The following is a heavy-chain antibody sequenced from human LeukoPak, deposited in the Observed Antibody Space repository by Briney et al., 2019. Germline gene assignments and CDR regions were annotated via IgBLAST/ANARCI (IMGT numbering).Heavy chain of an antibody. V-gene: IGHV3-21*01. CDR2: ISSSSTYT. J-gene: IGHJ4*02. CDR1: GFTFNTYS. D-gene: IGHD1-7*01. CDR3: AREGTNWSYAY. Sequence: GGSLRLSCAASGFTFNTYSMIWVRQAPGKGLEWVSSISSSSTYTYYADSVKGRFTISRDNAKNSLYLQMNSLRAEDTAVYYCAREGTNWSYAYWGQGTLVTVSS.